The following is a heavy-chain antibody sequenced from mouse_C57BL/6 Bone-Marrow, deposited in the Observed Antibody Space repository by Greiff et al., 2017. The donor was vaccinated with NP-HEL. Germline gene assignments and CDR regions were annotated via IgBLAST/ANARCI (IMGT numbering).Heavy chain of an antibody. D-gene: IGHD1-1*01. J-gene: IGHJ1*03. V-gene: IGHV14-4*01. CDR3: THTTVVAPWYFDV. CDR1: GFNIKDDY. Sequence: EVQLVESGAELVRPGASVKLSCTASGFNIKDDYMHWVKQRPEQGLEWIGWIDPENGDTEYASKFQGKATITADTSSNTAYLQLSSLTSEDTAVYYCTHTTVVAPWYFDVWGTGTTVTVSS. CDR2: IDPENGDT.